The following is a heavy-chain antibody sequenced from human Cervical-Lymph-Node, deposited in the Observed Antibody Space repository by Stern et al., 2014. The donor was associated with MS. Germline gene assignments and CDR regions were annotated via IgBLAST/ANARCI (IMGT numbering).Heavy chain of an antibody. CDR1: GYIFTDYY. V-gene: IGHV1-2*02. CDR3: TRALRIADRPSPGGHWFDP. D-gene: IGHD6-6*01. CDR2: INPKSGGP. J-gene: IGHJ5*02. Sequence: VQLVESGAEVEKPGASVKVSCKASGYIFTDYYLHWVRQAPGQGLEWMGRINPKSGGPSYAQSFQGRVTLTRDTSITTAYMDLSRLTSDDTAVYYCTRALRIADRPSPGGHWFDPWGQGTLGIVSS.